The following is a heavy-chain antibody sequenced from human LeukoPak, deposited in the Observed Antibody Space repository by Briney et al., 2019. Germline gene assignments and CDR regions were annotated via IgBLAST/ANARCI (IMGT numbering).Heavy chain of an antibody. CDR3: ARENYSSSWANWFDP. J-gene: IGHJ5*02. V-gene: IGHV1-69*04. Sequence: ASVKVSCKASGGTFSSYAISWVRQAPGQGLEWMRRIIPIFGIANYAQKFQGRVTITADKSTSTAYMELSSLRSEDTAVYYCARENYSSSWANWFDPWGQGTLVTVSS. CDR1: GGTFSSYA. D-gene: IGHD6-13*01. CDR2: IIPIFGIA.